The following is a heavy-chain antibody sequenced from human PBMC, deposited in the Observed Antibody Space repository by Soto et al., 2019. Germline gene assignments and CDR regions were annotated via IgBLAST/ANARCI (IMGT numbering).Heavy chain of an antibody. Sequence: SETLSLTCTVSGDTITSFSWNWIRQSAGKGLEWIGRISTTGNTHYNPSLESRVTMSLDTSKNQFSLKLTSVTAADTAVYYCEGESGENWSYEAYWGQGTLVTVSA. CDR3: EGESGENWSYEAY. D-gene: IGHD1-7*01. V-gene: IGHV4-4*07. CDR2: ISTTGNT. J-gene: IGHJ4*02. CDR1: GDTITSFS.